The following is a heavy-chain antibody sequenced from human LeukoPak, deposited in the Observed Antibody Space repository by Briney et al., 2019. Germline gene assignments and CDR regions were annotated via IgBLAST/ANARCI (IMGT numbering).Heavy chain of an antibody. CDR2: IYYSGST. Sequence: SETLSLTCIVSGVSISSSSFNWGWIRQPPGKGLEWIGSIYYSGSTYYNPSLKSRVTISVDTSKNQFSLKVSSVTAADTAVYYCARSTMVRGLINRYSFDYWGQGTLVTVSS. CDR3: ARSTMVRGLINRYSFDY. V-gene: IGHV4-39*01. CDR1: GVSISSSSFN. D-gene: IGHD3-10*01. J-gene: IGHJ4*02.